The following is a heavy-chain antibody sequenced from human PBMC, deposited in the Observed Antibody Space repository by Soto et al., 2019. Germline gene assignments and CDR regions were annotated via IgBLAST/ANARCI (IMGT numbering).Heavy chain of an antibody. CDR2: INPNSGGT. Sequence: ASVKVSCKASGYTFTGYYMHWVRQAPGQGLEWMGWINPNSGGTNYAQKFQGRVTMTRDTSISTAYMELSRLRSDDPAVYYCARVYRYCSGGSCLLRRYCYYGMDVWGQGTTVTVSS. CDR1: GYTFTGYY. V-gene: IGHV1-2*02. D-gene: IGHD2-15*01. CDR3: ARVYRYCSGGSCLLRRYCYYGMDV. J-gene: IGHJ6*02.